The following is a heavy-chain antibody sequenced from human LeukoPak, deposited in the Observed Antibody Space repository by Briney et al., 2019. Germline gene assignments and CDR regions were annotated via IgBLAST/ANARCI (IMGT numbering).Heavy chain of an antibody. D-gene: IGHD3-9*01. Sequence: GESLKISCKGSGYSFPSYWIIWVRQMPGKGLEWMGSIDPSDSYTNYSPSFQGHVTISADKSISTAYLQWSSLMASDTAMYYCARTYYDILTSISLSDYWGQGTLVTVSS. CDR3: ARTYYDILTSISLSDY. CDR2: IDPSDSYT. J-gene: IGHJ4*02. V-gene: IGHV5-10-1*01. CDR1: GYSFPSYW.